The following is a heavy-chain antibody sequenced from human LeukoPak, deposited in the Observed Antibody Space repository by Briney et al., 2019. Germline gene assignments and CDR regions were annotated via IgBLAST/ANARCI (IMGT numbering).Heavy chain of an antibody. Sequence: SETLSITCAVYGGSFSGYYWSWIRQPPGKGLEWIGEINHSGSTNYNPSLKSRVTISVDTSKNQFSLKLSSVTAADTAVYYCAREARGGLRSPFDYWGQGTLVTVSS. V-gene: IGHV4-34*01. CDR2: INHSGST. CDR3: AREARGGLRSPFDY. J-gene: IGHJ4*02. D-gene: IGHD3-10*01. CDR1: GGSFSGYY.